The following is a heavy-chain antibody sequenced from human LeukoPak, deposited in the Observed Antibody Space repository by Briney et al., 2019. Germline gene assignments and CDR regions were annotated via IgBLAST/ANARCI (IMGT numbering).Heavy chain of an antibody. V-gene: IGHV3-30*04. CDR1: GFTFSSYA. Sequence: GGSLRLSCAASGFTFSSYAMHWVRQAPGKGLEWVAAISYDGSNKYSADSVKGRFTISRDNSKNTLYLQMNSLRAEDTAVYYCARGREGYSYVYECWGQGTLVTVSS. D-gene: IGHD5-18*01. CDR3: ARGREGYSYVYEC. J-gene: IGHJ4*02. CDR2: ISYDGSNK.